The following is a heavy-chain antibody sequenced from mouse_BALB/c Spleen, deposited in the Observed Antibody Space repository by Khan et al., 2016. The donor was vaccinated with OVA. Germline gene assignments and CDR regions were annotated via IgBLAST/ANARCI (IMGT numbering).Heavy chain of an antibody. CDR3: ASHLTGSFAY. V-gene: IGHV5-6*01. J-gene: IGHJ3*01. Sequence: EVQLQESGGDLVKPGGSLKLSCAASGFTFSSYSMSWVRQTPDKRLEWVATISSGADYTYYPDSVKGRFTIFRDNAKNTLYLQMSSLKSEDTAMYYCASHLTGSFAYWGQGTLVTVSA. D-gene: IGHD4-1*01. CDR2: ISSGADYT. CDR1: GFTFSSYS.